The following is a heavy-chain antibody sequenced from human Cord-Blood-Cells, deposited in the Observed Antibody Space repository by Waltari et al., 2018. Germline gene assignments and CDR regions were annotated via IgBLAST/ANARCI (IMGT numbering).Heavy chain of an antibody. CDR2: IIPIFGTA. D-gene: IGHD2-2*01. CDR3: AGFLLGYCSSTSCLFDY. Sequence: QVQLVQSGAEVKKPGSSVKVSCKASGATFSSSAISWVRQSPGQGLEWMGGIIPIFGTANYEQKFQGRVTITADESTSTAYMELSSLRSEDTAVYYCAGFLLGYCSSTSCLFDYWGQGTLVTVSS. V-gene: IGHV1-69*01. CDR1: GATFSSSA. J-gene: IGHJ4*02.